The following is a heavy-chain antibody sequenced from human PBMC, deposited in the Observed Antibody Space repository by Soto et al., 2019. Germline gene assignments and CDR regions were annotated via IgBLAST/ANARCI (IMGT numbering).Heavy chain of an antibody. CDR3: ARGGVIDVHYYYCIDV. Sequence: SETLSLTCTVSGGSISSSSYYWGWIRRPPGKGLEWIGSIYYSGSTYYNPSLKSRVTISVDTSKNQFSLKLSSVTAADTAVYYCARGGVIDVHYYYCIDVWGQGTTLSGFS. J-gene: IGHJ6*02. D-gene: IGHD3-22*01. CDR1: GGSISSSSYY. CDR2: IYYSGST. V-gene: IGHV4-39*01.